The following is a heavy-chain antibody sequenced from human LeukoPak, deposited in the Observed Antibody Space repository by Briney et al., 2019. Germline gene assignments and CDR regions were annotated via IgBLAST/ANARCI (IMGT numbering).Heavy chain of an antibody. CDR3: ARVGDTMALDY. CDR1: GFAFRNSG. J-gene: IGHJ4*02. V-gene: IGHV3-23*01. CDR2: INNVGDAT. D-gene: IGHD3-10*01. Sequence: GGSLRLSCAASGFAFRNSGMAWVRQAPGKGPEWVSSINNVGDATLYADSVKGRFTISRDNSKDTLHLQMNSLRAEDTAVYYCARVGDTMALDYWGQGTLVTVSS.